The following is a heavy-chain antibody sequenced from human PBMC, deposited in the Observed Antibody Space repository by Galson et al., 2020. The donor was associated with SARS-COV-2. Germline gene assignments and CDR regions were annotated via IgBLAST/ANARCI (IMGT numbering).Heavy chain of an antibody. CDR3: AREGYSGYVIVDYYYYYGMDV. V-gene: IGHV1-18*04. CDR2: ISAYNGNT. CDR1: GYTFTSYG. Sequence: ASVKVSCKASGYTFTSYGISWVRQAPGQGLEWMGWISAYNGNTNYAQKLQGRVTMTTDTSTSTAYMELRSLRSDDTAVYYCAREGYSGYVIVDYYYYYGMDVWGQGTTVTVSS. D-gene: IGHD5-12*01. J-gene: IGHJ6*02.